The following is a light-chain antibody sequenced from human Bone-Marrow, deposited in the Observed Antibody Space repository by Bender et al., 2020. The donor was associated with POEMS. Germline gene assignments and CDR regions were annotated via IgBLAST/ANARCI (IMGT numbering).Light chain of an antibody. Sequence: QSVLTQPPSASGTPGQRVTISCSGGSIGRNPTNWYQQLPGTAPRLVIYSDDRRPSGVPNRFSASKSGSSASLAISGLQSEDAADFYCSSYITSSTWVFGGGTKLTVL. J-gene: IGLJ3*02. CDR3: SSYITSSTWV. V-gene: IGLV1-44*01. CDR1: SIGRNP. CDR2: SDD.